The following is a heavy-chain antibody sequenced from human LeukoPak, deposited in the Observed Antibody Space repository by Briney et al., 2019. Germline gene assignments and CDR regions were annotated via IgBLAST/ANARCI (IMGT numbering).Heavy chain of an antibody. CDR3: AKEEGYIVVVPAVGY. Sequence: PGGSLRLSCAASGFTFSSYGMHWVRQAPGKGLEWVAVISYDGSNKYYADSVKGRFTISRDNSKNTLYLQMNSLRAEDTAVYYCAKEEGYIVVVPAVGYWGQGTLVTVSS. CDR2: ISYDGSNK. D-gene: IGHD2-2*01. V-gene: IGHV3-30*18. J-gene: IGHJ4*02. CDR1: GFTFSSYG.